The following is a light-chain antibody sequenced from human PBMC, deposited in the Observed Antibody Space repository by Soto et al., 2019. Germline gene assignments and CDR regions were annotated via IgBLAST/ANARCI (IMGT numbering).Light chain of an antibody. CDR2: QDI. Sequence: SYELTQPPPVSVSPGQTASITCSGDKLGNKYACWYQQKPGQSPVLVIYQDIKRPSGIPERFSGSNSGNTATLTISGTQAMDEADYYCQAWDSSTVVFGGGTKLTVL. V-gene: IGLV3-1*01. CDR1: KLGNKY. J-gene: IGLJ2*01. CDR3: QAWDSSTVV.